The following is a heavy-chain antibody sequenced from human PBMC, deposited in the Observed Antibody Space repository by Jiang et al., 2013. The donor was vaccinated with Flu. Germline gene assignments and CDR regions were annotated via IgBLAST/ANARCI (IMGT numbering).Heavy chain of an antibody. CDR2: VYHSGDT. Sequence: GSGLVKPSETLSLTCTVSGDSISRYSWSWIRQPPGKGLEWLGHVYHSGDTNYNPSLMSRVTISVDTSKNQFSLKLSSVTAADTAVYYCARDRRDPAGIVAISMDVWGQGP. CDR3: ARDRRDPAGIVAISMDV. CDR1: GDSISRYS. J-gene: IGHJ6*02. D-gene: IGHD6-13*01. V-gene: IGHV4-59*01.